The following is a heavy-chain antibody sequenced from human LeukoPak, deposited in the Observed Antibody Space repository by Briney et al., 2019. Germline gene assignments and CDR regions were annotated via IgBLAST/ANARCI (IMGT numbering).Heavy chain of an antibody. V-gene: IGHV3-23*01. Sequence: PGGSLRLSCAASGFTFTSYAMSWVRQAPGKGLEWVSAISGSRGSTYYADSVKGRFTISRDNSKNTLYLQMNSLRAEDTGVYYCVRGGASDGENWFDTWGQGTLVTVSS. J-gene: IGHJ5*02. CDR3: VRGGASDGENWFDT. CDR2: ISGSRGST. D-gene: IGHD3-10*01. CDR1: GFTFTSYA.